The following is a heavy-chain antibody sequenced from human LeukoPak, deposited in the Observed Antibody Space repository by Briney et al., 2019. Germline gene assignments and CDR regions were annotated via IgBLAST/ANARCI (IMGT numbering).Heavy chain of an antibody. D-gene: IGHD3-3*01. V-gene: IGHV3-23*01. CDR1: GFTFSSYA. CDR3: AKDVYDFWSGYPDY. J-gene: IGHJ4*02. CDR2: ISGSGGST. Sequence: GGSLRLSCAASGFTFSSYAMSWVRQAPGKGLEWVSAISGSGGSTYYADSVKGRFTISRDNSKNTLYLQMNSLRAEDTAVYYCAKDVYDFWSGYPDYWGQGTLVTVSS.